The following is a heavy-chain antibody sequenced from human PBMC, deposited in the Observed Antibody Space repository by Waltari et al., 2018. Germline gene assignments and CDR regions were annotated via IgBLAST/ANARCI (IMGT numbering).Heavy chain of an antibody. CDR3: ARGGGSSRYYYDSSGYYELDY. V-gene: IGHV4-31*03. CDR2: IYYSGIT. Sequence: QVQLQESGPGLVKPSQTLSLTCTVSGGSISSGGYYWSWIRQHPGKGLEWIGYIYYSGITDYNPSLKSRVTRSVDTSKNQFSLKLGSVTASDTAVYYCARGGGSSRYYYDSSGYYELDYWGQGTLVTVSS. D-gene: IGHD3-22*01. J-gene: IGHJ4*02. CDR1: GGSISSGGYY.